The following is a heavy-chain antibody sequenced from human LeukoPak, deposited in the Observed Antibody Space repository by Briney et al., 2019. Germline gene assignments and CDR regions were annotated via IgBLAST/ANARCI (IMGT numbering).Heavy chain of an antibody. V-gene: IGHV4-59*08. CDR3: AKYGGSGWVIDY. Sequence: SETLSLTCTGSGGSISSYYWTWIRQPPGKGLEGIGYIYYTGATSYNPSLKSRVTISVDTSKNQFSLKLTSVTAADTAVYYCAKYGGSGWVIDYWGQGTLVTVSS. D-gene: IGHD6-19*01. J-gene: IGHJ4*02. CDR2: IYYTGAT. CDR1: GGSISSYY.